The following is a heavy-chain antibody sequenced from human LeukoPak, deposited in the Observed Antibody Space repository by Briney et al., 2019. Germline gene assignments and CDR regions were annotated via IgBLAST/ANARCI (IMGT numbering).Heavy chain of an antibody. D-gene: IGHD6-19*01. J-gene: IGHJ4*02. Sequence: SETLSLTCTVSGGSISSYYWSWIRQPPGKGLEWIGYIYYSGGTNYNPSLKSRVTISVDTSKNQFSLKLSSVTAADTAVYYCARDAVAGIDYWGQGTLVTVSS. CDR1: GGSISSYY. CDR2: IYYSGGT. CDR3: ARDAVAGIDY. V-gene: IGHV4-59*01.